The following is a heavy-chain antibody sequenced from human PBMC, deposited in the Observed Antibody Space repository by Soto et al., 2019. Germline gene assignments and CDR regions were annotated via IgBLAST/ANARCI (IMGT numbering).Heavy chain of an antibody. CDR3: ARGSNSNFEGPIV. J-gene: IGHJ4*02. Sequence: TSETLSLTCTVSGGSIGYYYWSWIRQPPGKGLEWIGYIYDSGSSNYNPSLKSRATISADTSKNQLSLKLTSVTAADTAVYYCARGSNSNFEGPIVWGQGTLVTVSS. CDR1: GGSIGYYY. CDR2: IYDSGSS. D-gene: IGHD4-4*01. V-gene: IGHV4-59*01.